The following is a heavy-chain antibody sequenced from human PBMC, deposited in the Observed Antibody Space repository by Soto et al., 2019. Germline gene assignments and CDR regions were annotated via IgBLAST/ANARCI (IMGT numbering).Heavy chain of an antibody. CDR3: AKDSGYNYGYFRWFDP. V-gene: IGHV4-59*01. Sequence: SETLSLTCTVSGGTISSWYWSWIRQPPWKGLEWIGYIYYSGSTNCNPSLKSRVTISVDTSKSQFSLKLSSVTAADTAVYYCAKDSGYNYGYFRWFDPWGQGTLVTVS. D-gene: IGHD5-18*01. J-gene: IGHJ5*02. CDR2: IYYSGST. CDR1: GGTISSWY.